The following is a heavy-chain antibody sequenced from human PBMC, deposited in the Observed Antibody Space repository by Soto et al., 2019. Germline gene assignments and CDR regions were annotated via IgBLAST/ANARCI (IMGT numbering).Heavy chain of an antibody. D-gene: IGHD2-21*01. CDR3: ARVIEVVPPYDAFDI. Sequence: GGSLRLSCAASGFTFSSYGMHWVRQAPGKGLEWVAVIWYDGSNKYYADSVKGRFTISRDNSKNTLYLQMNSLRAEDTAVYYCARVIEVVPPYDAFDIWGQGTMVTV. CDR2: IWYDGSNK. J-gene: IGHJ3*02. V-gene: IGHV3-33*01. CDR1: GFTFSSYG.